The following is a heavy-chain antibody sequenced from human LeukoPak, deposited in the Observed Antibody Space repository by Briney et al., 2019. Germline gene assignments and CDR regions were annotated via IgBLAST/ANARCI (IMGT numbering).Heavy chain of an antibody. Sequence: PSETLSLTCSVSGGSISSYYWSWIRQPPGKGLEWIGYIYYSGSTNYNPSLKSRVTISVDTSKNQFSLKLSSVTAADTAVYYCARDSSSLEAFDIWGQGTMVTVSS. D-gene: IGHD6-13*01. CDR3: ARDSSSLEAFDI. CDR2: IYYSGST. CDR1: GGSISSYY. J-gene: IGHJ3*02. V-gene: IGHV4-59*01.